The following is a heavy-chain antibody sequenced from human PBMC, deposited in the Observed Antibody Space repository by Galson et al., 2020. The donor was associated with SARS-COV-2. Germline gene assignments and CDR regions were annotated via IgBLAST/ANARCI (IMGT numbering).Heavy chain of an antibody. CDR1: GGSISSGGYY. CDR3: ARASTIFGVGIDAFDI. Sequence: SETLSLTCTVSGGSISSGGYYWSWIRQHPGKGLQWIGYIFYSGSTYYNPSLKSRVTISVDTSKNQFSLKLSSVTAADTAVYYCARASTIFGVGIDAFDIWGQGTMVTVSS. D-gene: IGHD3-3*01. CDR2: IFYSGST. J-gene: IGHJ3*02. V-gene: IGHV4-31*03.